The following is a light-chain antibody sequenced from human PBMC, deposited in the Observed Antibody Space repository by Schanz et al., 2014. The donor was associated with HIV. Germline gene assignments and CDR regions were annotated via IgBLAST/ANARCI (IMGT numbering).Light chain of an antibody. CDR2: GNS. Sequence: QSVLTQPPSVSGAPGQRVTISCTGSSSNIGAGYHVQWYQQLPGTAPKLLIYGNSNRPSGVPDRFSGSKSGTSASLAITGLQAEDEADYYCQSFDSWVSGVVFGGGTKLTVL. CDR3: QSFDSWVSGVV. CDR1: SSNIGAGYH. V-gene: IGLV1-40*01. J-gene: IGLJ2*01.